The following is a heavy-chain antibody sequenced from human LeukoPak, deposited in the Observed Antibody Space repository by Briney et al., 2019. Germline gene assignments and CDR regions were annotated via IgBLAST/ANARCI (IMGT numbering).Heavy chain of an antibody. CDR2: ISGSGGST. CDR3: AKDWGDLSFYFDY. J-gene: IGHJ4*02. V-gene: IGHV3-23*01. Sequence: PGASLRLSCAASGFTFSSYAMNWVRQAPGKGLEWVSAISGSGGSTYYADSVKGRFTISRDNSKNTLYLQMNSLRAEDTAVYYCAKDWGDLSFYFDYWGQGTLVTVSS. D-gene: IGHD3-16*01. CDR1: GFTFSSYA.